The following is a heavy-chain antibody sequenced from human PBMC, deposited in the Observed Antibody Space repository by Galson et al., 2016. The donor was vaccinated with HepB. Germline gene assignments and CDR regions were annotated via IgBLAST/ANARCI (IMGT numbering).Heavy chain of an antibody. J-gene: IGHJ6*02. Sequence: TLSLTCTVSGASVITGGFFWTWVRQYPGEGLEWIGYISSSGTSTVSPSLESRVTLSRSTSKNQLSLKLTSVAVADPAVYFCARARYYNDNSGYFGRDYFYGMDVWGQGTTVTVSS. CDR2: ISSSGTS. D-gene: IGHD3-22*01. V-gene: IGHV4-31*03. CDR3: ARARYYNDNSGYFGRDYFYGMDV. CDR1: GASVITGGFF.